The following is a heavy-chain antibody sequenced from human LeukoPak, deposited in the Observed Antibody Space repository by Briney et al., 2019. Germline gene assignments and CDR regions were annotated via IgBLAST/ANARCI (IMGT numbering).Heavy chain of an antibody. CDR2: ISYDGSNK. Sequence: GGSLRLSCAASGFTFSSYAMHWVRQAPGKGLEWVAVISYDGSNKYYADSVKGRFTISRDNAKKSLYLQMNSLRAEDTAVYYCASGGVAYSSGWPVEYWGQGTLVTVSS. D-gene: IGHD6-19*01. CDR1: GFTFSSYA. CDR3: ASGGVAYSSGWPVEY. J-gene: IGHJ4*02. V-gene: IGHV3-30*04.